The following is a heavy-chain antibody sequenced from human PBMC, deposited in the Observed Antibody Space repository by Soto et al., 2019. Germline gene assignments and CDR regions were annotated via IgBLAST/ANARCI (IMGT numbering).Heavy chain of an antibody. D-gene: IGHD4-17*01. J-gene: IGHJ4*02. CDR1: GGTFSSYT. V-gene: IGHV1-69*04. CDR3: ERDLGDYGDYGRFDY. CDR2: IIPILGIT. Sequence: SVKVSCKASGGTFSSYTISWVRQAPGQGLEWMGRIIPILGITNYTQKLQGRVTITADKSTSTAYMELSSLRSEDTAVYYSERDLGDYGDYGRFDYWGQGTLVTVSS.